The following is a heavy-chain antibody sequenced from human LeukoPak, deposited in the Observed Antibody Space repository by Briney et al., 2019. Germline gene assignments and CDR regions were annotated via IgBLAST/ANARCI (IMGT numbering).Heavy chain of an antibody. V-gene: IGHV1-69*13. D-gene: IGHD2-2*01. CDR1: GYTFTSYY. Sequence: SVKVSCKASGYTFTSYYMHWVRQAPGQGLEWMGGIIPIFGTANYAQKFQGRVTITADESTSTAYMELSSLRSEDTAVYYCARGLSRLRAAVDNWFDPWGQGTLVTVSS. CDR2: IIPIFGTA. J-gene: IGHJ5*02. CDR3: ARGLSRLRAAVDNWFDP.